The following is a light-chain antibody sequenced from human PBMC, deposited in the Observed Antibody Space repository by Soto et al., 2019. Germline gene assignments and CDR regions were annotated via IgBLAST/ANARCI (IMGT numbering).Light chain of an antibody. CDR1: NIGSKS. Sequence: SYVLTQPPSVSVAPGKTARITCGGNNIGSKSVHWYQQKPGQAPVLVIYYDSDRPSGIPERFSGSNSGNTATLTISRVEAGDEADYYCQVWDSSSDHPRHVVFGGGTKLTVL. V-gene: IGLV3-21*04. J-gene: IGLJ2*01. CDR2: YDS. CDR3: QVWDSSSDHPRHVV.